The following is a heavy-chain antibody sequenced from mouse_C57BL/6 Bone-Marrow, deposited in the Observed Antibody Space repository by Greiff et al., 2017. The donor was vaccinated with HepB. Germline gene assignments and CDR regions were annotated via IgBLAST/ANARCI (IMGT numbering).Heavy chain of an antibody. CDR2: IYPGDGDT. V-gene: IGHV1-82*01. CDR3: ARDYYGSSPWFAY. D-gene: IGHD1-1*01. J-gene: IGHJ3*01. Sequence: QVHVKQSGPELVKPGASVKISCKASGYAFSSSWMNWVKQRPGKGLEWIGRIYPGDGDTNYNGKFKGKATLTADKSSSTAYMQLSSLTSEDSAVYFCARDYYGSSPWFAYWGQGTLVTVSA. CDR1: GYAFSSSW.